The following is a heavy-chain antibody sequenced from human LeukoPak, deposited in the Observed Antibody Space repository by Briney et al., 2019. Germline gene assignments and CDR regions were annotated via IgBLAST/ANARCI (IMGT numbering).Heavy chain of an antibody. CDR2: IIPILDIT. CDR1: GGTFSGYA. J-gene: IGHJ5*02. Sequence: ASVKVSCKASGGTFSGYAISWVRQAPGQGLEWMGRIIPILDITNYAQRFQGRVTITADKSTSTHYMELSSLKSEDTALYYCSNITGGNYRFSWGQGTLVTVSS. CDR3: SNITGGNYRFS. V-gene: IGHV1-69*04. D-gene: IGHD1-26*01.